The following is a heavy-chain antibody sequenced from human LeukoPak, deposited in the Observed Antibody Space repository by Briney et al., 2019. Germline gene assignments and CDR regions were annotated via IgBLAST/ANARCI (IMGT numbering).Heavy chain of an antibody. J-gene: IGHJ4*02. CDR3: ASSPPTVITVSYFDS. Sequence: GGSLRLSCEASGFTFSNYAMSWVRQAPGKGLEWVSSISDTGASSYYADSVKGRFTISRDNSKNTLFLQMNSLRAEDTAVYYCASSPPTVITVSYFDSWGQGTLVPVSS. CDR2: ISDTGASS. D-gene: IGHD4-17*01. V-gene: IGHV3-23*01. CDR1: GFTFSNYA.